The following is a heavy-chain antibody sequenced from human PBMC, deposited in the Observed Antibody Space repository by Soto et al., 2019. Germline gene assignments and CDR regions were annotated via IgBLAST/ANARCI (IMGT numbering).Heavy chain of an antibody. D-gene: IGHD7-27*01. V-gene: IGHV4-39*07. CDR1: GGSISSSSYY. J-gene: IGHJ3*02. Sequence: SETLSLTCTVSGGSISSSSYYWGWIRQPPGKGLEWIGSIYYSGSTYYNPSLKSRVTISVDTSKNQFSLKLSSVTAADTAVYYCARDLGRPIDAFDIWGQGTMVTVSS. CDR2: IYYSGST. CDR3: ARDLGRPIDAFDI.